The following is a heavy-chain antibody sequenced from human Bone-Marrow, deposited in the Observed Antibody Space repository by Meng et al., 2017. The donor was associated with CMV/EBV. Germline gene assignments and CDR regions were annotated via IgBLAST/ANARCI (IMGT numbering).Heavy chain of an antibody. CDR1: GFTVSRNY. Sequence: GESLKISCAASGFTVSRNYMSWVRQAPGKGLEWVSVIYSGGSTYYADSVKGRFTISRDNSKNTLYLQMNSPRAEDKAVYYCAKHLRPGVDYFDYWGQGTLVTVSS. J-gene: IGHJ4*02. D-gene: IGHD2-15*01. CDR2: IYSGGST. V-gene: IGHV3-53*01. CDR3: AKHLRPGVDYFDY.